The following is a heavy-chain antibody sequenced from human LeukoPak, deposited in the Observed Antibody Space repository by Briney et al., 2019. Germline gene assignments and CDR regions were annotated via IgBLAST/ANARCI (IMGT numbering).Heavy chain of an antibody. J-gene: IGHJ4*02. V-gene: IGHV3-48*01. Sequence: QSGGSLRLSGAASGFTFSSYSMNWVRQAPGKGLEWGSYISSSSSTIYYADSVQGRFTISRDNAKNSLYLQLNSLRAEDTAVYYCARDDRYFDWLYFDYWGQGTLVTVSS. CDR1: GFTFSSYS. CDR3: ARDDRYFDWLYFDY. D-gene: IGHD3-9*01. CDR2: ISSSSSTI.